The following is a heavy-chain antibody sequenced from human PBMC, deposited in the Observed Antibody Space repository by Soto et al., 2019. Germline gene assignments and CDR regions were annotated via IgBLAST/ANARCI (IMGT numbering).Heavy chain of an antibody. CDR2: ISSSSSYI. CDR1: GFTFSSYS. CDR3: ARDDCSSTSCYPGSFDY. Sequence: EVQLVESGGSLVKPGGSLRLSCAASGFTFSSYSMNWVRQAPGKGLEWVSSISSSSSYIYYADSVKGRFTISRDNAKNSLYLQMNSLRAEDTAVYYCARDDCSSTSCYPGSFDYWGQGTLVTVSS. V-gene: IGHV3-21*01. D-gene: IGHD2-2*01. J-gene: IGHJ4*02.